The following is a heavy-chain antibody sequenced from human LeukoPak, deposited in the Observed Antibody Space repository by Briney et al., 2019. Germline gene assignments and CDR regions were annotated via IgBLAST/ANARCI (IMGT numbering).Heavy chain of an antibody. CDR2: IYPRGNT. D-gene: IGHD6-13*01. V-gene: IGHV4-59*01. Sequence: SETLSLTCTVSGGSISSDSWSWIRQPPGEGLEWIGYIYPRGNTDYNPSLKSRVSISVDTSKNQFSLKLSSVTAADTAVYYCARTYGSSGLGYFDLWGRGTLVTVSS. J-gene: IGHJ2*01. CDR1: GGSISSDS. CDR3: ARTYGSSGLGYFDL.